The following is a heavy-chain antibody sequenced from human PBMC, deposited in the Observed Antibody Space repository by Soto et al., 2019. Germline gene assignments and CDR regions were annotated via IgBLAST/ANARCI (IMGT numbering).Heavy chain of an antibody. V-gene: IGHV3-74*01. CDR1: GFTFTNYW. CDR3: GGVVEK. Sequence: EVQVVESGGGLVQPGGSLRLSCAASGFTFTNYWMHWVRQVPGEGLVWVSRIANHGDGTSYADFVTGRFTISRDNAKNTLYLQMNSLGVEDTAIYYCGGVVEKGGEGTMVTVSS. CDR2: IANHGDGT. J-gene: IGHJ3*01.